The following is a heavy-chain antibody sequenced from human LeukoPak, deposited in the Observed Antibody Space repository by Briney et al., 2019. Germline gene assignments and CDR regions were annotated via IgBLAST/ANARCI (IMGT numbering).Heavy chain of an antibody. Sequence: GGSLRLSCAASGFTFSSYSMNWVRQAPGKGLEWVSSISSSSSYIYYADSVKGRFTISRDNAQNSLYLQMNSLRAEDTAVYYCARDGASLGAQFDYWGQGTLVTVSS. CDR3: ARDGASLGAQFDY. CDR2: ISSSSSYI. CDR1: GFTFSSYS. J-gene: IGHJ4*02. V-gene: IGHV3-21*01. D-gene: IGHD1-26*01.